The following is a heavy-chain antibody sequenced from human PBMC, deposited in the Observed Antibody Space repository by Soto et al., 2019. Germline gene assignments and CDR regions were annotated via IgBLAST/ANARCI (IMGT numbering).Heavy chain of an antibody. V-gene: IGHV1-18*01. CDR3: ARDDLAITMVRGVPLDY. CDR2: ISAYNGNT. D-gene: IGHD3-10*01. CDR1: GYTFTSYG. Sequence: ASVKVSCKASGYTFTSYGISWVRQAPGQGLEWMGCISAYNGNTNYAQKLQGRVTMTTDTSTSTAYMELRSLRSDDTAVYYCARDDLAITMVRGVPLDYWGQGTLVTVSS. J-gene: IGHJ4*02.